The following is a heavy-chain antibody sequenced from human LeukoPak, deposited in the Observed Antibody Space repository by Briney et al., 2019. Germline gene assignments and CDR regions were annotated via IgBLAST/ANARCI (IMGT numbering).Heavy chain of an antibody. CDR2: INGRGIT. J-gene: IGHJ4*02. V-gene: IGHV3-23*01. D-gene: IGHD4-17*01. CDR1: GFTFSSYT. Sequence: GGSLRLSCTASGFTFSSYTMSWVRQAAGEGLEWLSAINGRGITYYAGSVKGRFTISRDNSENTLYLQMNSLTVDDTAVYFCAKERQTGDYFTSDYWGQGTLVTVSS. CDR3: AKERQTGDYFTSDY.